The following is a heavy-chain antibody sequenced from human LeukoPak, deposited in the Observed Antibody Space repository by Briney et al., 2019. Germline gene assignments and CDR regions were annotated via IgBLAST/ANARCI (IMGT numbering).Heavy chain of an antibody. CDR1: GGSISSSSYH. V-gene: IGHV4-39*01. CDR2: IYYSGST. J-gene: IGHJ4*02. Sequence: SETLSLTCTVSGGSISSSSYHWGWIRQPPGKGLEWIGSIYYSGSTYYNPSLKSRVTISVDTSKNQFSLKLSSVTAADTAVYYCARYGQWLVRSFDYWGQGTLVTVSS. D-gene: IGHD6-19*01. CDR3: ARYGQWLVRSFDY.